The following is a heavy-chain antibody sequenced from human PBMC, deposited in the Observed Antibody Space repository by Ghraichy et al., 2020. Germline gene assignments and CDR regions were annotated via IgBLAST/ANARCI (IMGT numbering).Heavy chain of an antibody. CDR1: GGSISIGAYY. D-gene: IGHD2-15*01. J-gene: IGHJ5*02. CDR3: ARVRYCSGGNCPYNWFDP. Sequence: LRLSCTVSGGSISIGAYYWSWVRQHPGKGLEWIGYISYSGSTYYNPSLKSRVTISADTSKNQFSLKLSSVTAADTAVYYCARVRYCSGGNCPYNWFDPWGQGTPVTVSS. CDR2: ISYSGST. V-gene: IGHV4-31*03.